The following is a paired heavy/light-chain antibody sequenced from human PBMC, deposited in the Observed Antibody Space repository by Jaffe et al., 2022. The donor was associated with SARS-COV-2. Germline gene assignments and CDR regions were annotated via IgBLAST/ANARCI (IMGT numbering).Light chain of an antibody. CDR1: SSNIGSNY. CDR3: AAWDDSLSGGV. V-gene: IGLV1-47*01. CDR2: RNN. J-gene: IGLJ3*02. Sequence: QSVLTQPPSASGTPGQRVTISCSGSSSNIGSNYVYWYQQLPGTAPKLLIYRNNQRPSGVPDRFSGSKSGTSASLAISGLRSEDEADYYCAAWDDSLSGGVFGGGTKLTVL.
Heavy chain of an antibody. V-gene: IGHV1-69*02. Sequence: QVQLVQSGAEVKKPGSSVKVSCKASGGTFSSYTISWVRQAPGQGLEWMGRIIPILGIANYAQKFQGRVTITADKSTSTAYMELSSLRSEDTAVYYCARSSESREYRDVRFDPWGQGTLVTVSS. D-gene: IGHD2-2*02. J-gene: IGHJ5*02. CDR3: ARSSESREYRDVRFDP. CDR1: GGTFSSYT. CDR2: IIPILGIA.